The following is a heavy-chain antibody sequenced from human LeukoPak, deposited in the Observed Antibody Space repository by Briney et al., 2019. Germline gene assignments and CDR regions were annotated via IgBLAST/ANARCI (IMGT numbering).Heavy chain of an antibody. J-gene: IGHJ6*03. CDR3: AKSLGSGIYYYYMDV. D-gene: IGHD3-10*01. Sequence: GGSLRLSCAASGFTFDDYGMSWVRQAPGKGLEWVSGINWNGGSTGYADSVKGRFTISRDNSKNTLYLQMNSLRAEDTAVYYCAKSLGSGIYYYYMDVWGKGTTVTVSS. CDR2: INWNGGST. CDR1: GFTFDDYG. V-gene: IGHV3-20*04.